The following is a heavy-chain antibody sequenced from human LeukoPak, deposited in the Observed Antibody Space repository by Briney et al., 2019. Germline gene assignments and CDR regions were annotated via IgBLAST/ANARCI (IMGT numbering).Heavy chain of an antibody. CDR3: AKSPPPMVRGVKNYFDY. V-gene: IGHV3-23*01. CDR1: GFTFSSYA. CDR2: ISGSGGST. D-gene: IGHD3-10*01. Sequence: GGSLRLSCAASGFTFSSYAMSWVRQAPGKGLEWVSAISGSGGSTYYADSVKGRFTISRDNSKNTLYLQMNSLRAEDMAVYYCAKSPPPMVRGVKNYFDYWGQGTLVTVSS. J-gene: IGHJ4*02.